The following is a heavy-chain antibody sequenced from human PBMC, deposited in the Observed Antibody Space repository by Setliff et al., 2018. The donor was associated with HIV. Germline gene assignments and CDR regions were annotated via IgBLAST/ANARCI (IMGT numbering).Heavy chain of an antibody. J-gene: IGHJ4*02. CDR3: ARATWLVHPFPLYYFDY. CDR1: GGSISTYF. V-gene: IGHV4-59*01. Sequence: PSETLSLTCTVSGGSISTYFWSWVRQTPGKGLAWIGYIYYTGSTSYNPSFRSRVTISVDTSKNQFSLMLDSVTAADTAVYYCARATWLVHPFPLYYFDYWGQGTLVTVSS. CDR2: IYYTGST. D-gene: IGHD6-19*01.